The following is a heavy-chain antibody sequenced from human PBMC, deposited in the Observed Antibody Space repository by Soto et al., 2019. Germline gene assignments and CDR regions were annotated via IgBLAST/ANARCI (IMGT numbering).Heavy chain of an antibody. D-gene: IGHD2-21*02. V-gene: IGHV4-34*01. CDR3: AITVVTRPEDAFDI. CDR1: GGSFSGYY. J-gene: IGHJ3*02. Sequence: QVQLQQWGAGLLKPSETLSLTCAVYGGSFSGYYWSWIRQPPGKGLEWIGEINHRGSTNYNPYLKSGVTISVDTSKNQFSLKLSSVTAADTAVYYCAITVVTRPEDAFDIWGQGTMVTVSS. CDR2: INHRGST.